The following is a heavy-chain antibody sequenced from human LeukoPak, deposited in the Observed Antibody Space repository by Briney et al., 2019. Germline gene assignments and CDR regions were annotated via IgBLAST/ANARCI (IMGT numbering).Heavy chain of an antibody. CDR1: GYTFTSYG. CDR3: ARDLIVPAAMNAFCI. J-gene: IGHJ3*02. CDR2: ISAYNGNT. D-gene: IGHD2-2*01. V-gene: IGHV1-18*01. Sequence: ASVKVSCKASGYTFTSYGISWVRQAPGQGLEWMGWISAYNGNTNYAQKLQGRFTMTTDTATSTAYMQLRSLRSDDTSLYYCARDLIVPAAMNAFCIWRQGTMVTVSS.